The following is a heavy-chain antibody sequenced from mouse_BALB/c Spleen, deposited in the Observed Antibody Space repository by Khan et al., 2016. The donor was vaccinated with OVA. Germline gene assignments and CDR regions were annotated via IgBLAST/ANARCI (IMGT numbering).Heavy chain of an antibody. CDR2: ISPGSGDT. CDR3: ARRNYFGYTFAY. J-gene: IGHJ3*01. V-gene: IGHV1-77*01. D-gene: IGHD1-2*01. Sequence: VQLQESGAELARPGASVKLSCKASGYTVTDYYINRVKQRPGQGLAWIGEISPGSGDTYYHERFKGKATLTADTSSSTAYMQLSSLTSEASAVYVCARRNYFGYTFAYWGQGTLVTVSA. CDR1: GYTVTDYY.